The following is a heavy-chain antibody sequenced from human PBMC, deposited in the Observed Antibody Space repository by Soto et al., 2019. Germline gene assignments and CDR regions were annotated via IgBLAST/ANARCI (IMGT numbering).Heavy chain of an antibody. D-gene: IGHD2-8*01. Sequence: QVQLVEYGGGVVQPGGSLRLSCEVSGFNFSGYGMNGVRQAPGKGLEWVAFSSFDGGNKYHADSVKGRFTISRDNSKNTLYLQMNSLREGDTGVYYCARARQRSSWTTNSWGHGTLVTVSS. V-gene: IGHV3-30*02. J-gene: IGHJ5*01. CDR1: GFNFSGYG. CDR3: ARARQRSSWTTNS. CDR2: SSFDGGNK.